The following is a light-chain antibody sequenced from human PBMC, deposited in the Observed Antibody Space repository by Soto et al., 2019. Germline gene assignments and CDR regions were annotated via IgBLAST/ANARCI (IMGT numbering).Light chain of an antibody. J-gene: IGKJ1*01. V-gene: IGKV3-15*01. CDR1: QSVSSN. CDR2: GAS. Sequence: EIVMTHSPATLSVSPLEIATLSFSASQSVSSNLAWYQQKPGQAPRLLIYGASTRATGIPARFSGSGSGTEFTLTISSLQSEDFAVYYCQQYNNWPPWTFGQGTKVDIK. CDR3: QQYNNWPPWT.